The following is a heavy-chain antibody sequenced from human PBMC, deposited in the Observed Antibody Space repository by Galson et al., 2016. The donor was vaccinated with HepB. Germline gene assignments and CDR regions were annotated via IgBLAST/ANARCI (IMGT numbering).Heavy chain of an antibody. CDR2: IYYSGSS. D-gene: IGHD3-10*01. Sequence: QHPGKGLEFIGYIYYSGSSYYNPSLKSRISMSVDTSKNQFSLRLSSVTAADTAVYYCARGWFGEFSRNNWFNPWGQGTLVTVSS. V-gene: IGHV4-31*02. CDR3: ARGWFGEFSRNNWFNP. J-gene: IGHJ5*02.